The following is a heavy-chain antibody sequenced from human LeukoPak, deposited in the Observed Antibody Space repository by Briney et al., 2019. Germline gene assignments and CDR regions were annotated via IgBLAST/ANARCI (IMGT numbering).Heavy chain of an antibody. CDR3: VRDYSYAFDI. CDR2: ISYDGSNE. J-gene: IGHJ3*02. Sequence: GRSLRLSCAASGFTFSGYAMHWVRQAPGKGLEWVAVISYDGSNEYYADSVEGRFTISRDNAKNSLFLQMNSLRDEDTAVYYCVRDYSYAFDIWGQGTVVTVSS. D-gene: IGHD2-21*01. CDR1: GFTFSGYA. V-gene: IGHV3-30-3*01.